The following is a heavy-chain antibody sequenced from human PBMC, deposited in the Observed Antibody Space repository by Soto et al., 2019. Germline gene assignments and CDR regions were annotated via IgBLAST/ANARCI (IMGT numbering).Heavy chain of an antibody. J-gene: IGHJ4*02. V-gene: IGHV3-33*01. CDR3: ARDGYYYDSSGLKWDY. D-gene: IGHD3-22*01. CDR2: IWYDGSNK. Sequence: QVQLVESGGGVVQPGRSLRLSCAASGFTFSSYGMHWVRQAPGKGLEWVAVIWYDGSNKYYADSVKGRFTISRDNSKNXLYLKMNSLRAEDTAVYYCARDGYYYDSSGLKWDYWGQGTLVTVSS. CDR1: GFTFSSYG.